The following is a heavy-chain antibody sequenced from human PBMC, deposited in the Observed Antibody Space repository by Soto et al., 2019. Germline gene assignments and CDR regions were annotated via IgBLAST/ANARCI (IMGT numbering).Heavy chain of an antibody. J-gene: IGHJ4*02. V-gene: IGHV1-3*01. CDR2: INAGNGNT. D-gene: IGHD4-4*01. CDR1: GYTFNSYA. CDR3: ARWGLQYFFDY. Sequence: VASVKVSCKASGYTFNSYAMHWVRQAPGQRLEWMGWINAGNGNTKYSQKFQGRVTITRDTSASTAHMELSSLRSEDTAVYYCARWGLQYFFDYWGQGTLVNVSS.